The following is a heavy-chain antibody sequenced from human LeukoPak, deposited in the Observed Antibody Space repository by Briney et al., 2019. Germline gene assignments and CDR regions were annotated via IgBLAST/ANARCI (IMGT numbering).Heavy chain of an antibody. D-gene: IGHD5/OR15-5a*01. CDR3: ARVISTPLLTGWFDP. V-gene: IGHV4-4*07. J-gene: IGHJ5*02. CDR2: IYYSGST. Sequence: AETLSFTCTGSGGSISSYYWSWLRQPAGKGLEWIARIYYSGSTNYNPSLKSRVTISEDTSKNQFSLKLSSVTAADTAVYYCARVISTPLLTGWFDPWGQGTLVTVSS. CDR1: GGSISSYY.